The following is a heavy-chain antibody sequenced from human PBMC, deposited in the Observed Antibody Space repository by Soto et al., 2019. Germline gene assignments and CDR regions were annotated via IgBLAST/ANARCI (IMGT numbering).Heavy chain of an antibody. V-gene: IGHV1-8*01. J-gene: IGHJ5*02. CDR1: GYSFTNND. CDR3: ARMATFGSLNWFDP. CDR2: MNPGSGDT. Sequence: ASVKVSFKASGYSFTNNDVTWVRQATGQGLEWMGWMNPGSGDTGYAQKFQGRVTMTRDISIATAYMELSSLRSDDTAIYYCARMATFGSLNWFDPWGQGTLVTVSS. D-gene: IGHD3-16*01.